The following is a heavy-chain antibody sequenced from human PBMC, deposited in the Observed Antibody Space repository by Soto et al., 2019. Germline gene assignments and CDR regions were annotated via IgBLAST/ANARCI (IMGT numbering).Heavy chain of an antibody. CDR3: TRDLNGGNPFDY. J-gene: IGHJ4*02. D-gene: IGHD2-8*01. V-gene: IGHV1-3*01. CDR1: GYTLPNYS. Sequence: QVQFMQSGAEVKKPGASVRLSCKPSGYTLPNYSIQWVRQAAGQGLQWLGWINPGTGYTESSQRFQGRLTLTMDNSATTFYMDLTSLTSEDTAVYFCTRDLNGGNPFDYWGQGTLVTVSS. CDR2: INPGTGYT.